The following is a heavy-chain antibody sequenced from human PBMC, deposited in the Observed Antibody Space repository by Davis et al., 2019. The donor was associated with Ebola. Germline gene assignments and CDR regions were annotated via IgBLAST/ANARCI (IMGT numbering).Heavy chain of an antibody. CDR3: ARDHSSSWYDNYYYYGMDV. D-gene: IGHD6-13*01. J-gene: IGHJ6*02. CDR1: GFTFSGSA. V-gene: IGHV3-73*01. Sequence: GGSLRLSCAASGFTFSGSAMHWVRQASGKGLEWVGRIRSKANSYATAYAASVKGRFNISRDDSKNTAYLQMNSLKTEDTAVYYCARDHSSSWYDNYYYYGMDVWGQGTTVTVSS. CDR2: IRSKANSYAT.